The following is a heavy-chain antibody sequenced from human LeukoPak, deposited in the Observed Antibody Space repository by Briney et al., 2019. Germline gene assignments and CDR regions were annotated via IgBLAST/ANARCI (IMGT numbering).Heavy chain of an antibody. CDR1: GYTFTSYY. CDR2: INPSGGST. V-gene: IGHV1-46*01. CDR3: ARDLLRYFDWLTMAGF. Sequence: ASVKVSCKASGYTFTSYYMHWVRQAPGQGLEWMGIINPSGGSTSYAQKFQGRVTMTRDMSTSTVYMELSSLRSEDTAVYYCARDLLRYFDWLTMAGFWGQGTLVSVSS. J-gene: IGHJ4*02. D-gene: IGHD3-9*01.